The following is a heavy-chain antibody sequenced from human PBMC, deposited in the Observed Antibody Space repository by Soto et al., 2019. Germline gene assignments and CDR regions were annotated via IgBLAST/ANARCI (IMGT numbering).Heavy chain of an antibody. CDR1: GGTFSSYA. CDR2: IIPIFGTA. V-gene: IGHV1-69*01. J-gene: IGHJ6*02. CDR3: ARDQGFSSTSCYDYYYYGLDV. D-gene: IGHD2-2*01. Sequence: QVQLVQSGAEVKKPGSSVQVSCKASGGTFSSYAISWVRQAPGQGLEWRGGIIPIFGTANYAQKFQGRVTITADESTSTAYMELSSLRSEDTAVYYCARDQGFSSTSCYDYYYYGLDVWGQGTTVTVSS.